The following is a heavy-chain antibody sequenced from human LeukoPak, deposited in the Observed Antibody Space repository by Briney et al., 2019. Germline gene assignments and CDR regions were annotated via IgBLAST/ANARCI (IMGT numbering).Heavy chain of an antibody. V-gene: IGHV1-18*01. CDR1: GYTFTSYG. Sequence: ASVKVSCKASGYTFTSYGISWVRQAPGQGLEWMGWISAYNGNTNYAQKLQGRVTMTTDTSTSTAYMELRSLRSADTAVYYCARDLGFTLKLRCGGYWGQGTLVTVSS. D-gene: IGHD2-21*01. J-gene: IGHJ4*02. CDR2: ISAYNGNT. CDR3: ARDLGFTLKLRCGGY.